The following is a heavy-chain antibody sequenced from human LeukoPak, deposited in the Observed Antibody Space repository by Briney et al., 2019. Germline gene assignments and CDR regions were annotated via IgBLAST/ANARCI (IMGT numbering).Heavy chain of an antibody. CDR3: ARGPLSSSWTSDFDY. CDR2: MIPIFGTA. CDR1: GGTFSSYA. V-gene: IGHV1-69*13. Sequence: SVKVSCKASGGTFSSYAISWVGQAPGQGLEWMGGMIPIFGTANYVQKFQGRVTITADESTSTAYMELSSLRSEDTAVYYCARGPLSSSWTSDFDYWGQGTLVTVSS. D-gene: IGHD6-13*01. J-gene: IGHJ4*02.